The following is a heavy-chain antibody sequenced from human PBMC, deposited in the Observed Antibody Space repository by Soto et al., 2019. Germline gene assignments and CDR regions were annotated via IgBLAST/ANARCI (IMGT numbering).Heavy chain of an antibody. V-gene: IGHV3-48*03. Sequence: GGSLRLSCGASGFSFRSNEVNWVSQAPGQGLEWVSYISRSGNNIYYADSVKGRLTISRDNSKNSLCLQRNSLSSEDTAVYYCARDSWFGDLSSLYCYYWGQETRVTVSS. D-gene: IGHD3-10*01. CDR2: ISRSGNNI. CDR1: GFSFRSNE. CDR3: ARDSWFGDLSSLYCYY. J-gene: IGHJ4*01.